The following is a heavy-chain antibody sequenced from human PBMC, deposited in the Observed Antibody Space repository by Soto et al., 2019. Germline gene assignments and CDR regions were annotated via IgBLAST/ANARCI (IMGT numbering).Heavy chain of an antibody. J-gene: IGHJ4*02. CDR1: GDTFSSYA. CDR2: INPNSGNI. Sequence: ASVTCYCQASGDTFSSYAISWVRKEPGQWLEWMGWINPNSGNIGYAQRFQGRVTMTRDTAIRTAYMEVSSLRSDDTAVYYCARGRASGSYYLLDYWGQGTLVTVSS. CDR3: ARGRASGSYYLLDY. D-gene: IGHD3-10*01. V-gene: IGHV1-8*02.